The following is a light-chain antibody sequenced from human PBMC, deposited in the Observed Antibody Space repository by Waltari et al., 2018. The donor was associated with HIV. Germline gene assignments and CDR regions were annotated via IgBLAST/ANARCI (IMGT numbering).Light chain of an antibody. CDR2: GAS. CDR1: QSVRTN. J-gene: IGKJ1*01. V-gene: IGKV3-15*01. CDR3: QQYDYWPPWT. Sequence: EVLLTQSPATLSVSPGDRPTLPCRASQSVRTNLAWYQQRPGQPPRLLIYGASTRATGIAARFSGSGSGTEFTLTINSLQSEDYAVYYCQQYDYWPPWTFGQGTKVEMK.